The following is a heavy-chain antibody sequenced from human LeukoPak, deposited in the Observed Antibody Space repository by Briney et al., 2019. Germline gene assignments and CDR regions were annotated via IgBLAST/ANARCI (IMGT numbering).Heavy chain of an antibody. V-gene: IGHV4-34*01. CDR1: GGSFSNYD. D-gene: IGHD3-3*01. Sequence: MTSETLSLTCAVYGGSFSNYDWTWIRQPPGKGLEWIGEIHHSGRTNYNPSLKSRITISADTSKKQFSLRPSSVTAADTAVYYCARGRSRVTIFGVALNWLDSWGQGNLVTVSS. CDR2: IHHSGRT. J-gene: IGHJ5*01. CDR3: ARGRSRVTIFGVALNWLDS.